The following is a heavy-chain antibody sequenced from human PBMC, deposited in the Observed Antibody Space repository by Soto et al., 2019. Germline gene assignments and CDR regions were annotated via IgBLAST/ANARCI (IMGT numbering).Heavy chain of an antibody. V-gene: IGHV4-39*01. J-gene: IGHJ3*01. CDR1: GGSISISSFY. CDR3: AREVGFCGGGSCNSLNFFDF. Sequence: QLQLQESGPGLVKPSETLSLTCTVSGGSISISSFYWGWVRQPPGKGLEWVATIHYSGSTYYNPSFGSQVTISVDTSENQFSLKLRSVTATDTAVYYCAREVGFCGGGSCNSLNFFDFWGQGTVVTVSS. CDR2: IHYSGST. D-gene: IGHD2-15*01.